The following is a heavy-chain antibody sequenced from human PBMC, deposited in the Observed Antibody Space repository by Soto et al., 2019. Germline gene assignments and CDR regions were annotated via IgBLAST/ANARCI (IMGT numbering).Heavy chain of an antibody. V-gene: IGHV1-2*02. CDR2: INPNSGGT. CDR3: ARCSRYDFWSDSTSPSYYFDY. CDR1: GYTFSGFY. Sequence: ASVKVSCKASGYTFSGFYMHWVRQAPGQGLEWMGWINPNSGGTKSAEKFQGRVTMTRDTSISTAYMELSRLTSDDTAVYYCARCSRYDFWSDSTSPSYYFDYWGQGTLVTVSS. D-gene: IGHD3-3*01. J-gene: IGHJ4*02.